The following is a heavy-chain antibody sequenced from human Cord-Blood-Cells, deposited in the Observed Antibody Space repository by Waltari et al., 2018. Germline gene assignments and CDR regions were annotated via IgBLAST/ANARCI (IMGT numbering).Heavy chain of an antibody. CDR1: GGSFSGYY. CDR2: INHSGST. Sequence: QVQLQQWGAGLLKPSETLSLTCAVYGGSFSGYYWSWIRQPPGKGLEWIGEINHSGSTNYNPSLKSRVTISVDTSKNQFSLKLSSVTAADTAVYYCARGRCSGGSCYPYYYYYGMDVWGQGTTVTVSS. CDR3: ARGRCSGGSCYPYYYYYGMDV. V-gene: IGHV4-34*01. J-gene: IGHJ6*02. D-gene: IGHD2-15*01.